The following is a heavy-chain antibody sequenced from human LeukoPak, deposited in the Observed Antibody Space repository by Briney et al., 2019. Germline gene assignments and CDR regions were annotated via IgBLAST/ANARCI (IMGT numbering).Heavy chain of an antibody. CDR3: ARGRGYYVDYFDY. D-gene: IGHD3-22*01. CDR1: GGSFSGYY. CDR2: INHSGST. Sequence: SETLSLTCAVDGGSFSGYYWSWIRQPPGKGLEWIGEINHSGSTNYNPSLKSRVTISVDTSKNQFSLKLSSVTAADMAVYYCARGRGYYVDYFDYWGQGTLVTVSS. V-gene: IGHV4-34*01. J-gene: IGHJ4*02.